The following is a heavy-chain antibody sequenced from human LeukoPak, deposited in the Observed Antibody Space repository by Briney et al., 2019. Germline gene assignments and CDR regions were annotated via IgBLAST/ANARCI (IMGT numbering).Heavy chain of an antibody. CDR3: ARDFTQWLVLGWFDP. D-gene: IGHD6-19*01. J-gene: IGHJ5*02. CDR2: MSSSGTTI. Sequence: GGSLRLSCAASGFTFSDYYMNWIRQAPGKGLECVSYMSSSGTTIYYADSVKGRFTISRDNAKNSLYLQMNSLRAEDTAVYYCARDFTQWLVLGWFDPWGQGTLVTVSS. V-gene: IGHV3-11*04. CDR1: GFTFSDYY.